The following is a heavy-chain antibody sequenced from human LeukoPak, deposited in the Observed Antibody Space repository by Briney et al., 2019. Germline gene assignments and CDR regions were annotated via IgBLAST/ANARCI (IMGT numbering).Heavy chain of an antibody. J-gene: IGHJ4*02. CDR1: GFTFSSYV. V-gene: IGHV3-30-3*02. Sequence: PGGSLRLSCAASGFTFSSYVMHWVRQTPGKGLEWVAILSSDGVNKRYADFVQGRFTVSGDNFKNTLYLQMNSLRAEDTAVYYCAKAYYGSGSHSDYWGQGTLVTVSS. CDR2: LSSDGVNK. D-gene: IGHD3-10*01. CDR3: AKAYYGSGSHSDY.